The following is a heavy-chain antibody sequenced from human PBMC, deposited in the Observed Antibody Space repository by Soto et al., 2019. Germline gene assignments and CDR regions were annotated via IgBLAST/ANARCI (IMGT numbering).Heavy chain of an antibody. Sequence: EVQLLESGGGLVQPGGSLRLSCAASGFTFSAYAMGWVRQAPGKGLEWVSTIHGDGGASHYADSMKGRFTSSRDDSKNTLYAQMNSLRTDNTAVYYCAKFEGHPMEYWYLDFCGRGTLVTVSS. CDR3: AKFEGHPMEYWYLDF. CDR2: IHGDGGAS. CDR1: GFTFSAYA. J-gene: IGHJ2*01. D-gene: IGHD1-1*01. V-gene: IGHV3-23*01.